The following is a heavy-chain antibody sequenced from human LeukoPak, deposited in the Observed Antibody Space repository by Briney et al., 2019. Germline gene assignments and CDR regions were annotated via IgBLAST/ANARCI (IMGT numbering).Heavy chain of an antibody. V-gene: IGHV1-69*13. CDR3: ASATEYSRGGDY. D-gene: IGHD6-6*01. CDR1: GGTFSSYA. Sequence: GASVKVSCKASGGTFSSYAISWVRQAPGQGLEWMGGIIPIFGTANYAQKFQGRVTITADESTSTAYMELSSLRSEDTAVYYCASATEYSRGGDYWGQGTLVTVSS. J-gene: IGHJ4*02. CDR2: IIPIFGTA.